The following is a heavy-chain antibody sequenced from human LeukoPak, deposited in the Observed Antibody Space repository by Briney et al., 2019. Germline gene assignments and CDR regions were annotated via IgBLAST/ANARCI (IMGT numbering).Heavy chain of an antibody. J-gene: IGHJ4*02. CDR1: GCWISNYY. Sequence: SETLSLTCTGSGCWISNYYWSWIRQPAGKGLEGIGRIYTSGSTNYNTSLTSRVTMSVGTSKNQFSLKLSSVTAADTAVYYCARDSYCTDGNCYGDPFDYWGQGTLVTVSS. V-gene: IGHV4-4*07. CDR3: ARDSYCTDGNCYGDPFDY. D-gene: IGHD2-15*01. CDR2: IYTSGST.